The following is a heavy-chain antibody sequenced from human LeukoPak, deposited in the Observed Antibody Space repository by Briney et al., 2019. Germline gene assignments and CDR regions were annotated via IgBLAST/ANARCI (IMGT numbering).Heavy chain of an antibody. Sequence: PGGSLRLSCSASGFTFSSDWMGSGREAPGKGLGWVANIKQDGSEKYYVDSVKGRFTISRDNAKNSLYLQMNSLRAEDTAVYYCARVMRGVVVTAIYYYYGMDVWGQGTTVTVSS. D-gene: IGHD2-21*02. J-gene: IGHJ6*02. CDR3: ARVMRGVVVTAIYYYYGMDV. CDR1: GFTFSSDW. V-gene: IGHV3-7*01. CDR2: IKQDGSEK.